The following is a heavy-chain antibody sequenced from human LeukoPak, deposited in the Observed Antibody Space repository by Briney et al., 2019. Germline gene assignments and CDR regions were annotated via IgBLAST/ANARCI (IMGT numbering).Heavy chain of an antibody. CDR2: IYSGGSI. D-gene: IGHD6-19*01. CDR3: ARSRLFDY. CDR1: GFSFSTYA. V-gene: IGHV3-53*01. Sequence: GGSLRLSCAASGFSFSTYAMHWVRQAPGKGLEWVSVIYSGGSIYYADSVKGRFTISRDNSKNTLYLQMNSLRAEDTAVYYCARSRLFDYWGQGTLVTVSS. J-gene: IGHJ4*02.